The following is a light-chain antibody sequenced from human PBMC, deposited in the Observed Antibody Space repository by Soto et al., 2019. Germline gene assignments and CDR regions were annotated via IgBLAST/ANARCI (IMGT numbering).Light chain of an antibody. CDR3: QQRSVWVT. CDR2: DAS. Sequence: EIVLTQSPATMSLSLGERATLSCRASQSVDTYLAWYQQKPGQAPRLLIYDASNRATGIPARFSGSGSGTDFTLTISSLEAEDFAVYYCQQRSVWVTFGGGTRVEIK. J-gene: IGKJ4*01. V-gene: IGKV3-11*01. CDR1: QSVDTY.